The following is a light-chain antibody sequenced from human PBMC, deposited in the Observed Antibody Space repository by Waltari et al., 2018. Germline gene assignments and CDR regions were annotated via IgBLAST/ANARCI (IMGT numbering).Light chain of an antibody. V-gene: IGKV3D-20*01. CDR2: DAS. CDR1: QSIRSGY. J-gene: IGKJ3*01. Sequence: IVLTQSPGTLSLSPGERATLSCGASQSIRSGYLAWYQHKPGLAPRLLIYDASSRATGIPDRFSGSGSGTDFTLTISRLETEDFAVYYCQQYDSAPGTFGPGTKVDF. CDR3: QQYDSAPGT.